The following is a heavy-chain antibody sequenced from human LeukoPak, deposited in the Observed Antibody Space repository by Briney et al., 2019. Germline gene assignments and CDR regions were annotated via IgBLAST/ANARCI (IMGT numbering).Heavy chain of an antibody. CDR1: GYTFTSYA. Sequence: GASVKVSCKASGYTFTSYAINWVRQAPGQGLEWMGWINTNTGNPTYAQGFTGRFVFSLDTSVRKTYLEISSLRTEDTAVYYCARGSNWLDYWGPGTLVTVPS. D-gene: IGHD6-13*01. V-gene: IGHV7-4-1*02. J-gene: IGHJ4*02. CDR2: INTNTGNP. CDR3: ARGSNWLDY.